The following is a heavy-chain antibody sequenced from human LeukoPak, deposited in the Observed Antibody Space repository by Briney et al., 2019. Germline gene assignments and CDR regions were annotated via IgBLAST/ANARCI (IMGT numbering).Heavy chain of an antibody. J-gene: IGHJ4*02. CDR1: GFIFSSSG. CDR2: ISSSGDTT. CDR3: VQGGWLDY. V-gene: IGHV3-23*01. D-gene: IGHD5-12*01. Sequence: GGCLRLSCAVSGFIFSSSGMTWVRQGPGKGLEWISVISSSGDTTNYADSVRGRFTASRDNSKNTLYLQMNSLRAEDTAIYYCVQGGWLDYWGQGTLVTVSS.